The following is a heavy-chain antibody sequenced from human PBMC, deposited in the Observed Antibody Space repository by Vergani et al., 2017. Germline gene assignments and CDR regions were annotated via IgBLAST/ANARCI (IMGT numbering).Heavy chain of an antibody. CDR2: ILSTDEK. CDR3: VRISSYHYLYNYFYCMDL. CDR1: GFSLDDYRMR. Sequence: QVILKESGPVRVRPTETLTLTCTVSGFSLDDYRMRVTWVRQSPGKALEWLAHILSTDEKFYSPYLQSRLMISRDTSRSQVVLTMTNMVPADTGTYFCVRISSYHYLYNYFYCMDLGGKGTAVTVSS. V-gene: IGHV2-26*02. J-gene: IGHJ6*03. D-gene: IGHD3-16*02.